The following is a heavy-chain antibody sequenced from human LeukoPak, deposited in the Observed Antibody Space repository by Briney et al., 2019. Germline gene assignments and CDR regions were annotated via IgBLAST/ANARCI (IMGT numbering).Heavy chain of an antibody. CDR3: ARNGGGTSCYNCGFDP. J-gene: IGHJ5*02. CDR1: GYTFTSYD. Sequence: ASVKVSCKASGYTFTSYDINWVRQAPGQGLEWMGWINPNSGGTNYAQKFQGRVTMTRDTSISTAYMELSRLRSDDTAVYYCARNGGGTSCYNCGFDPWGQGTLVTVSS. CDR2: INPNSGGT. V-gene: IGHV1-2*02. D-gene: IGHD2-2*01.